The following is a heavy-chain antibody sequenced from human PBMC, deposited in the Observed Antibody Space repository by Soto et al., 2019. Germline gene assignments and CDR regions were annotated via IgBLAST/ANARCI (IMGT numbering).Heavy chain of an antibody. Sequence: QVQLVQSGAEVKKPGASVKVSCKASGYTFTGYYMHWVRQAPGQGLEWMGWINPNSGGTNYAQKFQGWVTMTRDTSISTAYMELSRLRSDDTAVYYCARPKYSSSWYTNAFDIWGQGTMVTVSS. D-gene: IGHD6-13*01. CDR3: ARPKYSSSWYTNAFDI. CDR1: GYTFTGYY. CDR2: INPNSGGT. J-gene: IGHJ3*02. V-gene: IGHV1-2*04.